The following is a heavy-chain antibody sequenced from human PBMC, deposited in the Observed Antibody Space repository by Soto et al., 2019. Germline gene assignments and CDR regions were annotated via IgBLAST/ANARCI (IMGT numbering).Heavy chain of an antibody. CDR3: AEVGGTGGYTYGLDY. V-gene: IGHV1-69*06. D-gene: IGHD5-18*01. CDR2: IIPVVGTG. Sequence: QVQLVQSGAEVKKPGSSVKVSCKASGGTFSSYAISWVRQAPGQGLEWMGGIIPVVGTGIYAQKFQGRVTITADKSTNTAYMELSSLTSEDTAVFFCAEVGGTGGYTYGLDYWGRGTLVTVSS. J-gene: IGHJ4*02. CDR1: GGTFSSYA.